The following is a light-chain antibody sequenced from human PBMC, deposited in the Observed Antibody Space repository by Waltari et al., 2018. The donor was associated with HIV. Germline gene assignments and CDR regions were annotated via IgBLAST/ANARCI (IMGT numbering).Light chain of an antibody. CDR3: LLSYSGARPVV. Sequence: QAVVTQQPSLTVSPGGTVPLTCSSSCGPVTSGHYPYWFQQKPGQAPRTLIYDTSSRQSWTPTRFSGSLLGGKAALTLSGAQPEDEAEYYCLLSYSGARPVVFGGGTKLTVL. CDR1: CGPVTSGHY. V-gene: IGLV7-46*01. J-gene: IGLJ2*01. CDR2: DTS.